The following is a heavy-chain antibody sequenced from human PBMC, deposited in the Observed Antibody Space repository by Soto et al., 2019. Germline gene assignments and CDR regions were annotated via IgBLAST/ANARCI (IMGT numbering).Heavy chain of an antibody. CDR3: ARDFYYYGSGSYPPDAFDI. CDR2: INPSGGST. D-gene: IGHD3-10*01. Sequence: GASVKVSCKASGYTFTGYYMHWVRQAPGQGLDWMGIINPSGGSTSYAQKFQGRVTMTRDTSTSTVYMELSSLRSEDTAVYYCARDFYYYGSGSYPPDAFDIWGQGTMVTVSS. V-gene: IGHV1-46*03. J-gene: IGHJ3*02. CDR1: GYTFTGYY.